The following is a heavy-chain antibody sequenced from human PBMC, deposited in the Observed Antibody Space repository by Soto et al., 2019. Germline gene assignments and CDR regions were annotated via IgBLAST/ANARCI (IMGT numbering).Heavy chain of an antibody. CDR1: GGTFSSYA. J-gene: IGHJ6*02. CDR2: IIPIFGTA. Sequence: SVKVSFKASGGTFSSYAISWLRQAPGQGLEWMGGIIPIFGTANYAQKFQGRVTITADESTSTAYMELSSLRSEDTAVYYCAREVAYYYGMDVWGQGTTVTVSS. CDR3: AREVAYYYGMDV. D-gene: IGHD5-12*01. V-gene: IGHV1-69*13.